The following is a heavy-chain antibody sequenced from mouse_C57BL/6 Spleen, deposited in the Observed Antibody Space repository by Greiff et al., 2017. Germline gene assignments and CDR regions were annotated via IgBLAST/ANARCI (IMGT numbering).Heavy chain of an antibody. V-gene: IGHV14-1*01. D-gene: IGHD1-1*01. CDR2: IDPEDGDT. J-gene: IGHJ1*03. Sequence: EVQLQQSGAELVRPGASVKLSCTASGFNIKDYYMHWVKQRPEQGLEWIGRIDPEDGDTEYAPKFQGKATMTADTSSNTAYLQLSRLTSEDTAVYYCTTGDGSRNFDVWGTGTTVTVSS. CDR1: GFNIKDYY. CDR3: TTGDGSRNFDV.